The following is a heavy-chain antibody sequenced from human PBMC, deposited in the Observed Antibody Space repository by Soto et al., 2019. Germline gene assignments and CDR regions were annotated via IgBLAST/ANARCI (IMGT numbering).Heavy chain of an antibody. Sequence: GGSLRLSCAASGFTFSSYAMSWVRQAPGKGLEWVSAISGSGGSTYYADSVKGRFTISRDNSKNTLYLQMNSLRAEDTAVYYCAKDILGGTYCSGGSCYSDAFDIWGQGTMVTVSS. CDR2: ISGSGGST. CDR1: GFTFSSYA. D-gene: IGHD2-15*01. CDR3: AKDILGGTYCSGGSCYSDAFDI. J-gene: IGHJ3*02. V-gene: IGHV3-23*01.